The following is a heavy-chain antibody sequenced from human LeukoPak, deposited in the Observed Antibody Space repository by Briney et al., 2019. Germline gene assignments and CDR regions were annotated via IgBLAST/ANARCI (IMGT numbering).Heavy chain of an antibody. D-gene: IGHD5-18*01. J-gene: IGHJ4*02. CDR2: IYTSGST. Sequence: SETLSLTCTVSGDSISSYYWGWIRQPAGKGLEWIGRIYTSGSTNYNPSLKSRVTMSVDTSKNQLSLKLSSVTAADTAVYYCVREAGGSYGYSWYFDYWGQGTLVTVSS. CDR1: GDSISSYY. CDR3: VREAGGSYGYSWYFDY. V-gene: IGHV4-4*07.